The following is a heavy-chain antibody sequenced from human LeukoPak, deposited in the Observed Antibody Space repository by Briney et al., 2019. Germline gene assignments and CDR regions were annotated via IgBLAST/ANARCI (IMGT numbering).Heavy chain of an antibody. Sequence: GESLKISCKGSGYSFTSYWIGWVRQMPGKGLEWMGIIYPGDSDTRYSPSFQGQVTISADKSTSTAYLQWSSLKASDTAMYYCARYNYYDSSGLSFLDYWGQGTLVTVSS. V-gene: IGHV5-51*01. D-gene: IGHD3-22*01. J-gene: IGHJ4*02. CDR1: GYSFTSYW. CDR2: IYPGDSDT. CDR3: ARYNYYDSSGLSFLDY.